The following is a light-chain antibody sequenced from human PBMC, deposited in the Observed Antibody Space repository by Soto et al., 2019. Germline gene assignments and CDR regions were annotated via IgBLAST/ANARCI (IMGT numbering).Light chain of an antibody. Sequence: DIQMTQSPSSLSASVGDRVTITCRASQGISNYLAWYQQKPGRVPKLLIYDASTLQSGVPSRFSGRGSGTAFTLTISSLQPEDVATYYCQKYDSSQFTFGPGTKVEIK. V-gene: IGKV1-27*01. J-gene: IGKJ3*01. CDR2: DAS. CDR3: QKYDSSQFT. CDR1: QGISNY.